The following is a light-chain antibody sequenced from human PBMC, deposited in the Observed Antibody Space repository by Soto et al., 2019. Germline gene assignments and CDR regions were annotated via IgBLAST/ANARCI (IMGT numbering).Light chain of an antibody. J-gene: IGKJ5*01. Sequence: EIVLTQSPVTLSLSPGERASLSCRASQSISNYLAWYQQKPGQAPRLLIYDASTRASGIPARFSGSGSGTDSTLTISSLEPEDFAVYYCQQRSNWPPRITFGHGTRLEIK. CDR2: DAS. CDR3: QQRSNWPPRIT. V-gene: IGKV3-11*01. CDR1: QSISNY.